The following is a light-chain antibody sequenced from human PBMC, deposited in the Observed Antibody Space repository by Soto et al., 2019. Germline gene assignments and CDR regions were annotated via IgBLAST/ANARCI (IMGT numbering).Light chain of an antibody. J-gene: IGLJ1*01. CDR2: EVS. CDR1: SSDVGGYNY. V-gene: IGLV2-14*01. Sequence: QSVLTQPASVSGSPGQSITISCTGTSSDVGGYNYVSWYQQHPGKAPKLMIYEVSNRPSGVSNRFSGSKSGNTASLTISGLQAEDEADYYCSSYTSSSTRVSGTGTQLTVL. CDR3: SSYTSSSTRV.